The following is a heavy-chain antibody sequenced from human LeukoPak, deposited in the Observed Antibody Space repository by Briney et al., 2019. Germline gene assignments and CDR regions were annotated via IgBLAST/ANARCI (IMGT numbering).Heavy chain of an antibody. CDR3: ARDAPLYCSGGSCYRWGEVDY. CDR2: INPNSGDT. Sequence: GASVKVSCRASGYTFTGYHMHWVRQAPGQGLEWMGRINPNSGDTNYAQKLQGRVTMTTDTSTSTAYMELRSLRSDDTAVYYCARDAPLYCSGGSCYRWGEVDYWGQGTLVTVSS. J-gene: IGHJ4*02. CDR1: GYTFTGYH. D-gene: IGHD2-15*01. V-gene: IGHV1-2*06.